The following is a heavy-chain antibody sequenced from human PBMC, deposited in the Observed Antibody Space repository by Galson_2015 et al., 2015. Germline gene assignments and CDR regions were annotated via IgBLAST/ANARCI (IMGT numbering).Heavy chain of an antibody. CDR1: RFTFSDYF. Sequence: SLRLSCAASRFTFSDYFMTWIRQAPGKGLEWISYISDRGTAIYYADSVKGRFTVSRDNAKKVMYLQMNSLRVEDTAVYYCARSGQWLQSQLGCDYWGQGTLVTVPS. J-gene: IGHJ4*02. V-gene: IGHV3-11*01. CDR3: ARSGQWLQSQLGCDY. CDR2: ISDRGTAI. D-gene: IGHD5-24*01.